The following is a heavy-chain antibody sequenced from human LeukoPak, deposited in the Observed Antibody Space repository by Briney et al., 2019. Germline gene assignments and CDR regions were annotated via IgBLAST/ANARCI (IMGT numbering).Heavy chain of an antibody. V-gene: IGHV3-74*01. CDR3: VSFYETY. D-gene: IGHD2/OR15-2a*01. Sequence: SGGSLRLSCAASGNHWMHWVRQAPGKGLAWVSHINSDGSWTSYADSVKGRFTISKDNAKNTVYLQMNSLRAEDTAVYYCVSFYETYWGRGTLVTVSS. CDR2: INSDGSWT. J-gene: IGHJ4*02. CDR1: GNHW.